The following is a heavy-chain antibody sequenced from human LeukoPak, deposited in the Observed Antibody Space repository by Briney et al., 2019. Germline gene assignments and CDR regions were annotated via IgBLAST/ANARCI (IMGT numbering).Heavy chain of an antibody. J-gene: IGHJ4*02. D-gene: IGHD3-22*01. CDR3: AKAPYDGCAYYYFDY. Sequence: GGSLRLSCAASGFTFTSYAMSWVRQAPGKGLEWVSAISGSGGCTYYADSVKGRFTISRDNSKNTLYLQMNSLRAEDTALYYCAKAPYDGCAYYYFDYWGQGTLVTVSS. V-gene: IGHV3-23*01. CDR2: ISGSGGCT. CDR1: GFTFTSYA.